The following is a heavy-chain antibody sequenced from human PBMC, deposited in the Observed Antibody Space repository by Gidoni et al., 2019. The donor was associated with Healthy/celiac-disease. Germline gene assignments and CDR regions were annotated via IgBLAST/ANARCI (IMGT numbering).Heavy chain of an antibody. J-gene: IGHJ3*02. CDR3: ARDPVVVAATPYAFDI. CDR2: IYTSGST. CDR1: GGSISSGSYY. Sequence: QVQLQESGPGLVKPSQTLSLTCTVSGGSISSGSYYWSWIRQPAGKGLEWIGRIYTSGSTNYNPSLKSRVTISVDTSKNQFSLKLSSVTAADTAVYYCARDPVVVAATPYAFDIWGQGTMVTVSS. V-gene: IGHV4-61*02. D-gene: IGHD2-15*01.